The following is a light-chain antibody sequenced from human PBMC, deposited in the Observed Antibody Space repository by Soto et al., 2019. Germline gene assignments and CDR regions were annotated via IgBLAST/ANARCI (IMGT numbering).Light chain of an antibody. J-gene: IGKJ4*01. CDR3: QQRDNWRGT. CDR2: DAS. V-gene: IGKV3-11*01. CDR1: QTIRKY. Sequence: EIVLTQFPATLSLSPGERATLSCRASQTIRKYLAWYQQKPGQAPRLLIYDASIRATVIPARFSGSGFETDFTLTIRSLEPEDVAVYYCQQRDNWRGTFCGGTKVVIK.